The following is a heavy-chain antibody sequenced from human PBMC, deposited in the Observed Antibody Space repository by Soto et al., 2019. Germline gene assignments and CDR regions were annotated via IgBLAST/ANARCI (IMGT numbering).Heavy chain of an antibody. J-gene: IGHJ6*02. CDR1: GGSISSGGYY. CDR3: ARAARYGDYYYYGMDV. Sequence: QVQLQESGPGLVKPSQTLSLTCTVSGGSISSGGYYWSWIRQHPGKGLEWIGYIYYSGSTYYNPSLKSRVTISVDTSKNQFSLKLSSVTAADTAVYYCARAARYGDYYYYGMDVWGQGTTVTVSS. CDR2: IYYSGST. D-gene: IGHD4-17*01. V-gene: IGHV4-31*03.